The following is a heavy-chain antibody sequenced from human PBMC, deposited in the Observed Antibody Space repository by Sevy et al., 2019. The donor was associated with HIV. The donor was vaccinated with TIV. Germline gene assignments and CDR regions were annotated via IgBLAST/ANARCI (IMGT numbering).Heavy chain of an antibody. Sequence: GGSLRLSCAASGFTFSSYGMHWVRQAPGKGLEWVAVIWYDGSNKYYADSVKGRFTISRDNSKNTLYLQMNSLRAEDTAVYYCARDGSGWYRFDYWGQGTLVTVSS. D-gene: IGHD6-19*01. J-gene: IGHJ4*02. CDR1: GFTFSSYG. CDR3: ARDGSGWYRFDY. CDR2: IWYDGSNK. V-gene: IGHV3-33*01.